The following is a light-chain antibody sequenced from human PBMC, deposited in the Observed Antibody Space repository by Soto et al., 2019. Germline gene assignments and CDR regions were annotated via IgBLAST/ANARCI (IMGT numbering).Light chain of an antibody. Sequence: EIVLTQSLDTLSLSPVDRATLSCRASQSVNSYLAWYQQKPDQAPRLLIYDGSNRATGIPARFSGSGSGTDFTLTISSLESEDFAVYYCQQRSNWPPITFGQGTRLEI. J-gene: IGKJ5*01. CDR1: QSVNSY. V-gene: IGKV3-11*01. CDR2: DGS. CDR3: QQRSNWPPIT.